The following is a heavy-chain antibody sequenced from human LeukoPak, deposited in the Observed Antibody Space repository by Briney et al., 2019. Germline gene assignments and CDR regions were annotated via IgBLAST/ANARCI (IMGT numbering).Heavy chain of an antibody. V-gene: IGHV3-74*01. CDR1: GFTFSSYS. CDR3: ARVYWYGTYFDY. D-gene: IGHD6-13*01. Sequence: GGSLRLSCAASGFTFSSYSMNWVRQAPGKGLVWVSRINSDGSSTSYADSVKGRFTISRDNAKNTLYLQMNSLRAEDTAVYYCARVYWYGTYFDYWGQGTLVTVSS. CDR2: INSDGSST. J-gene: IGHJ4*02.